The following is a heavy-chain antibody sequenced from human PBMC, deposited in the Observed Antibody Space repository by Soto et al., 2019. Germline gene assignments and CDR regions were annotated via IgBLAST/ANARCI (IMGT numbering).Heavy chain of an antibody. CDR2: ISYSGNT. CDR3: ARASTVTRAARFDS. V-gene: IGHV4-30-4*01. D-gene: IGHD4-17*01. Sequence: QVQLQESGPGLVKPSQTLSLTCTVSGGSISSDDYYWSWIRQPPGKGLEWIGYISYSGNTYYNPSLQSRVALSVDTSKNQFSLKLISVTATDTAVYYCARASTVTRAARFDSWGQGALVTVSS. J-gene: IGHJ4*02. CDR1: GGSISSDDYY.